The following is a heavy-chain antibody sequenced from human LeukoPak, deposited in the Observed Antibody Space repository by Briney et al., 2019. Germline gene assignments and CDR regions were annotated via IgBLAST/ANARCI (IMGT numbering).Heavy chain of an antibody. CDR2: ISVYNGNP. CDR3: ARGTGGLI. J-gene: IGHJ4*02. Sequence: ASVKVSCKASGYTFTTYDITWVRQAPGHGLEWMGSISVYNGNPNYAQKLRGRLTMTTDTSTSTAFMELRGLRSDDTAMYYCARGTGGLIWGQGTLVTVSS. CDR1: GYTFTTYD. V-gene: IGHV1-18*01. D-gene: IGHD7-27*01.